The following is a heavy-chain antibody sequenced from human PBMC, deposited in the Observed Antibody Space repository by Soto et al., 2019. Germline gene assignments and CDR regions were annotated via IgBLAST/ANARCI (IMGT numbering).Heavy chain of an antibody. D-gene: IGHD3-9*01. CDR2: VYYSGST. CDR3: GRLEGLATISYYFDY. V-gene: IGHV4-39*01. Sequence: SETLSLTCTVSGGSISGEYYHWTWIRQPPGKGLEWIGSVYYSGSTYYNPSLESRVTISVDKSKNQFSLKLMSLSAADTAVYYCGRLEGLATISYYFDYWGQGALVTVSS. CDR1: GGSISGEYYH. J-gene: IGHJ4*02.